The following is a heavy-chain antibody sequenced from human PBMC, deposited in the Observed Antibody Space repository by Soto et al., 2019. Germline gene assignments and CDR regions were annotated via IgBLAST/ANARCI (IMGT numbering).Heavy chain of an antibody. CDR1: GFTFSSYW. J-gene: IGHJ4*02. V-gene: IGHV3-7*01. CDR3: ARDRAGYDFQPIDY. D-gene: IGHD5-12*01. Sequence: GGSLRLSCAASGFTFSSYWMSWVRQAPGKGLEWVANIKQDGSEKYYVDSVKGRFTISRDNAKNSLYLQMNSLRAEDTAVYYCARDRAGYDFQPIDYWGQGTLVTVYS. CDR2: IKQDGSEK.